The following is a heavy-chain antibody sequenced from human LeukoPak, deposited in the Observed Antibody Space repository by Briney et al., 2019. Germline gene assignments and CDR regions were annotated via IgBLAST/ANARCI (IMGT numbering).Heavy chain of an antibody. CDR3: SRTPGYCSGGNCYRYFQN. D-gene: IGHD2-15*01. V-gene: IGHV3-48*01. Sequence: GGSLRLSCAASGFTFSTYSMDWVRQTPGKGLEWISYISHDGSTAYYADSVKGRFTISRDNAKNSLYLQMNSLRAEDTAVYYCSRTPGYCSGGNCYRYFQNWGQGTLVAVSS. CDR2: ISHDGSTA. CDR1: GFTFSTYS. J-gene: IGHJ1*01.